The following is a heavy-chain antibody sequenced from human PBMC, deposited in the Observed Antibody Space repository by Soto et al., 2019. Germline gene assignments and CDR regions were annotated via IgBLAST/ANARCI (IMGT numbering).Heavy chain of an antibody. J-gene: IGHJ6*02. CDR2: FIPVYRTL. D-gene: IGHD2-15*01. CDR1: GGSFGKSA. V-gene: IGHV1-69*05. CDR3: ASEDTAKDGYYYYGMDV. Sequence: SVKVSFKASGGSFGKSAINWVRQTPGQGLEWLGGFIPVYRTLNYAQKFQGRVTMTTDESTRTAYMELRSLRSDDTAVYYCASEDTAKDGYYYYGMDVWGQGTTVTVSS.